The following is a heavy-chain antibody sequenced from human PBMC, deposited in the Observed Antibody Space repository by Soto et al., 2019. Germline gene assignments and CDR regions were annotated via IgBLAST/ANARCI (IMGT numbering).Heavy chain of an antibody. CDR1: GFTFSSYS. D-gene: IGHD2-21*02. J-gene: IGHJ5*02. V-gene: IGHV3-48*02. CDR2: ISSSSSTI. CDR3: ARDPHLYCGGDCYPSWFDP. Sequence: GSLRLSCAASGFTFSSYSMNWVRQAPGKGLEWVSYISSSSSTIYYADSVKGRFTISRDNAKNSLYLQMNSLRDEDTAVYYCARDPHLYCGGDCYPSWFDPWGQGTLVTVSS.